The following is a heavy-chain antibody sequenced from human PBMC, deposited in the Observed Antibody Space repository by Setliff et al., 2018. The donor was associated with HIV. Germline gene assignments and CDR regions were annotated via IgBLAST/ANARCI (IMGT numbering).Heavy chain of an antibody. CDR1: GYTFTYNV. V-gene: IGHV1-3*01. Sequence: GASVKVSCKASGYTFTYNVIHWVRQAPGQRLEWMGWIHAGSGDTQYSQKFQGRVTITRDTSASTVYMELSSLRSEDTAMYYCARDHPGIAYWGQGTMVTVSS. CDR2: IHAGSGDT. J-gene: IGHJ4*02. CDR3: ARDHPGIAY.